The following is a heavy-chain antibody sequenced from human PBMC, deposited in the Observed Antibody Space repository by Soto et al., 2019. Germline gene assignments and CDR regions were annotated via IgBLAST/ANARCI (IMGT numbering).Heavy chain of an antibody. CDR1: GGSVSSGSYY. J-gene: IGHJ4*02. Sequence: PSDTLSLTCTVSGGSVSSGSYYWSWIRQPPGKGLEWIGYIYYSGSTNYNPSLKSRVTISVDTSKNQFSLKLSSVTAADTAVYYCARWEGDILTGYYVYWGQGTLVTVAS. V-gene: IGHV4-61*01. D-gene: IGHD3-9*01. CDR2: IYYSGST. CDR3: ARWEGDILTGYYVY.